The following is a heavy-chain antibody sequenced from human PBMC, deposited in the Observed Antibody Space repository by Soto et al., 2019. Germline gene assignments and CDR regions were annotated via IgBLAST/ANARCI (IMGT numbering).Heavy chain of an antibody. D-gene: IGHD3-22*01. CDR1: GGTFSSYA. CDR3: AGGSETYYYDSSGSRVFDS. V-gene: IGHV1-69*01. Sequence: QVQLVQSGAEVKKPGSSVKVSCKASGGTFSSYAISWVRQAPGQGLEWMGGIIPIFGTANYAQKFQGRVTITADESTSTAYMELSSLRYEDTAVYYCAGGSETYYYDSSGSRVFDSWGRGSMVTVCS. J-gene: IGHJ3*02. CDR2: IIPIFGTA.